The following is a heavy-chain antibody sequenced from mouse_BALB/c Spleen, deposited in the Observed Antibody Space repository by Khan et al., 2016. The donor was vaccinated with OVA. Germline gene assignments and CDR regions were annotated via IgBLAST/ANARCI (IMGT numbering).Heavy chain of an antibody. J-gene: IGHJ3*01. CDR3: ARELRLGGFAY. Sequence: QVQLQQSGPGLVAPSQNLSITCTVSGFSLTDYGVNWVRQPPGKGLEWLGMIWGDGSTDYNSALKSRLSISKDHSKSQVFLKMNSLQTDDTARYYCARELRLGGFAYWGQGTLVTVSA. V-gene: IGHV2-6-7*01. CDR1: GFSLTDYG. CDR2: IWGDGST. D-gene: IGHD1-2*01.